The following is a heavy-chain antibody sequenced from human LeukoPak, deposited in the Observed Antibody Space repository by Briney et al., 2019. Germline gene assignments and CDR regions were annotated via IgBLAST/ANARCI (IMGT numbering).Heavy chain of an antibody. D-gene: IGHD3-10*01. CDR1: GFTVSSNY. V-gene: IGHV3-53*01. CDR2: IYSDNST. Sequence: GGSLRLSCAASGFTVSSNYMSWVRQAPGKGLEWVSVIYSDNSTYYADSVKGRFTISRDNAKNSLYLQMNSLRAEDTAVYYCARGARGGLLWFGELFDYWGQGTLVTVSS. CDR3: ARGARGGLLWFGELFDY. J-gene: IGHJ4*02.